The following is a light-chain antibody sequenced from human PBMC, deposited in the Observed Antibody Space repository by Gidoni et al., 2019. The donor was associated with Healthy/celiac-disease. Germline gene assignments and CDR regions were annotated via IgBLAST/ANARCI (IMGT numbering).Light chain of an antibody. CDR1: QSVSSY. CDR3: QPRSNCPIT. J-gene: IGKJ5*01. Sequence: EIVLTQSPANLSLSTGEGATLSSGASQSVSSYLACYQQQPGQAPMLLISDASNRATGIPARFSGSGSGTDFTLTISRQEPEDFAFYYCQPRSNCPITFGQGTRLEIK. CDR2: DAS. V-gene: IGKV3-11*01.